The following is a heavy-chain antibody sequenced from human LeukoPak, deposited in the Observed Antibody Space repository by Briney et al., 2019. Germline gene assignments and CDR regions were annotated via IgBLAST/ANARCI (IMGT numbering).Heavy chain of an antibody. CDR1: GFTFSSYE. CDR3: AKVPRYFDWFHYYFDY. CDR2: IRYDGSNK. V-gene: IGHV3-30*02. Sequence: RAGGSLRLSCAASGFTFSSYEMNWVRQAPGKGLEWVAFIRYDGSNKYYADSVKGRFTISRDNSKNTLYLQMNSLRAEDTAVYYCAKVPRYFDWFHYYFDYWGQGTLVTVSS. D-gene: IGHD3-9*01. J-gene: IGHJ4*02.